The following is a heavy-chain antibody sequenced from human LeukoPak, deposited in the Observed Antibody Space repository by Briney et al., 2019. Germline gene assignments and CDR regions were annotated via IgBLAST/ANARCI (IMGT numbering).Heavy chain of an antibody. CDR1: GFKFDDYG. D-gene: IGHD1-26*01. CDR2: INWNGDSR. V-gene: IGHV3-20*04. Sequence: GGSLRLSCTASGFKFDDYGMTWVRHAPGKGLEWVSDINWNGDSRGYAHSVRGRFTIYRDNSKNSLYLQMNSLRAEDTAVYYCARDPYNGSYGDDYYYYMDVWGKGTTVTISS. J-gene: IGHJ6*03. CDR3: ARDPYNGSYGDDYYYYMDV.